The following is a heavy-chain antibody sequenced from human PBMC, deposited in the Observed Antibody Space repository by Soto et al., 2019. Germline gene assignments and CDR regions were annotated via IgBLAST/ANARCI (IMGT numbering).Heavy chain of an antibody. CDR2: INTYNGNT. D-gene: IGHD3-16*01. CDR1: GYTFTRYG. Sequence: QVQLVQSGAEVKNPGASVKVSCKASGYTFTRYGIGWARQAPGQGLEWMGWINTYNGNTNYAQNAQGRATLTTDTXXSTAYMERRSLRSNDTAIYYCAMVDVYVTPSPQDVWGQGTTVIVSS. V-gene: IGHV1-18*01. J-gene: IGHJ6*02. CDR3: AMVDVYVTPSPQDV.